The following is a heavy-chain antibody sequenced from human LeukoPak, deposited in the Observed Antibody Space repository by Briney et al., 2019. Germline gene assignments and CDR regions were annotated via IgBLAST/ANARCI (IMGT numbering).Heavy chain of an antibody. CDR3: ARVVRAITIFGVATQFDP. CDR2: IYYSGST. J-gene: IGHJ5*02. D-gene: IGHD3-3*01. V-gene: IGHV4-31*03. Sequence: SETLSLTCTVSGGSISSGGYYWSWIRQHPGKGLEWIGYIYYSGSTYYNPSLKSRVTISVDTSKNQFSLKLSSVTAADTAVYYCARVVRAITIFGVATQFDPWGQGTLVTVSS. CDR1: GGSISSGGYY.